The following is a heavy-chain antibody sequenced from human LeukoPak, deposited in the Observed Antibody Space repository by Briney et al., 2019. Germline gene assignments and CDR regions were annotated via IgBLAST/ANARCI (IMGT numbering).Heavy chain of an antibody. D-gene: IGHD1-26*01. J-gene: IGHJ4*02. CDR3: ARFPRGSGSYPTDY. CDR1: GYTFTSYA. CDR2: INTNTRNP. Sequence: ASVKVSCKASGYTFTSYAMNWVRQAPGQGFEWMGWINTNTRNPTYAQGFTGRFVFSLDTSVSTAYLQISSLKAEDTAVYYCARFPRGSGSYPTDYWGQGTLVTVSS. V-gene: IGHV7-4-1*02.